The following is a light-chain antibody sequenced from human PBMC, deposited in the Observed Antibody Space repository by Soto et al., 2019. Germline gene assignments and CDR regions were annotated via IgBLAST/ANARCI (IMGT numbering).Light chain of an antibody. Sequence: QSVLTQPPSVSAAPGQRVTISCSGISSNIVNNYVSWYQRLPGTAPKLLIYETNKRASGIPDRFSGSRSGTSATLDITGLETGDEDYYYCGIWDTSLRVFGGGTKLTVL. J-gene: IGLJ3*02. CDR2: ETN. CDR3: GIWDTSLRV. V-gene: IGLV1-51*02. CDR1: SSNIVNNY.